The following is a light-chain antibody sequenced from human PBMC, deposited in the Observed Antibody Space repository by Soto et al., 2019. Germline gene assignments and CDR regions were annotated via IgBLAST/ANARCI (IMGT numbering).Light chain of an antibody. J-gene: IGLJ1*01. CDR1: SSDVGGYNY. CDR3: NSYAGSPYV. V-gene: IGLV2-8*01. CDR2: EVN. Sequence: QSALTQPPSASGSRGQSVTISCTGTSSDVGGYNYVSWYQQHPGKAPKLMIYEVNKRPSGVPDRFSGSKSGNTASLPVSGLQAEDEADYYCNSYAGSPYVFGTGTKVTVL.